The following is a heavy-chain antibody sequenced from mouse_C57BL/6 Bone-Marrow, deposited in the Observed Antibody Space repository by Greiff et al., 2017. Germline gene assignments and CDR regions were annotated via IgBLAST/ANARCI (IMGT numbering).Heavy chain of an antibody. Sequence: EVQLQQSGTVLARPGASVKMSCKTSGYTFTSYWMHWVKQRPRQGLEWIGAIYPGNSDTSYNQKFKGKAKLTAVTSASTAYMELSSLTNEDSAVYYCTRGGIYDGYCGGVDYWGQGTSVTVSS. V-gene: IGHV1-5*01. CDR3: TRGGIYDGYCGGVDY. J-gene: IGHJ4*01. CDR2: IYPGNSDT. CDR1: GYTFTSYW. D-gene: IGHD2-3*01.